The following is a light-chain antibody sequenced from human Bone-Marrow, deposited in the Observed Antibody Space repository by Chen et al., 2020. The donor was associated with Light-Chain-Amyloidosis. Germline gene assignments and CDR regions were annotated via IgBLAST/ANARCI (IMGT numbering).Light chain of an antibody. Sequence: SYELTQPPSVSVSPGQTARITCSGDDLPTKYAYWYQQKPDQAPVLVIPRDTERPSGISERFSGSSSGRTATLTISAVQAEDEADYHCQSADSSGIYAVIFGGGTKLTVL. CDR2: RDT. CDR3: QSADSSGIYAVI. V-gene: IGLV3-25*03. CDR1: DLPTKY. J-gene: IGLJ2*01.